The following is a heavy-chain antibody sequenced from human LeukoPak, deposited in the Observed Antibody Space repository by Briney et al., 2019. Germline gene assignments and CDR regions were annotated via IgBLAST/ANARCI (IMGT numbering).Heavy chain of an antibody. Sequence: ASVKVSCKASGYTFTGYYMHWVRQAPGQGLEWMGRINPNSGGTNYAQKFQGRVTMTRDTSISTAYMELSRLRSDDTAVYYCARDPVFGAQGYCYYGMDVWGQGTTVTVSS. J-gene: IGHJ6*02. D-gene: IGHD3-3*01. CDR2: INPNSGGT. CDR3: ARDPVFGAQGYCYYGMDV. CDR1: GYTFTGYY. V-gene: IGHV1-2*06.